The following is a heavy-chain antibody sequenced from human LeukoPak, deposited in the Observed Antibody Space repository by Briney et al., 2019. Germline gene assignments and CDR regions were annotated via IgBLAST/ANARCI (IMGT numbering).Heavy chain of an antibody. D-gene: IGHD1-1*01. CDR1: GFTFSSYW. V-gene: IGHV3-30*03. CDR3: ARGYNWNEGLDY. CDR2: ISYDGSNK. Sequence: GGSLRLSCAASGFTFSSYWMSWVRQAPGKGLEWVAVISYDGSNKYYADSVKGRFTISRDNSKNTLYLQMNSLRAEDTAVYYCARGYNWNEGLDYWGQGTLVTVSS. J-gene: IGHJ4*02.